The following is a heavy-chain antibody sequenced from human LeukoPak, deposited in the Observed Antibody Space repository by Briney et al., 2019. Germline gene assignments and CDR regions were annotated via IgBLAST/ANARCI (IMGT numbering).Heavy chain of an antibody. V-gene: IGHV3-73*01. CDR1: GLAFSGSG. J-gene: IGHJ4*02. Sequence: GGSLTLFCAASGLAFSGSGIHWVRQASGKGLEWLGRIGRQGDSDATRYAASLKGKFTISRVDSRNTAYLQINSLKTEDTAVYYCAGDYNFVTGLNYWGQGTLVTVSS. D-gene: IGHD3-3*01. CDR2: IGRQGDSDAT. CDR3: AGDYNFVTGLNY.